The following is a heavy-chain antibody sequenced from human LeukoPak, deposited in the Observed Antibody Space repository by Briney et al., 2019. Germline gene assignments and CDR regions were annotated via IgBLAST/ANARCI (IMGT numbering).Heavy chain of an antibody. CDR2: VYYSGSA. Sequence: PSETLSLTCSVSGGSISSYYWNWIRQPPGKGLEWIGYVYYSGSANYNPSLKSRVTISVDTSKNQFSLKLSSVTAADTAVYYCATGNDSSGYFFDYWGQGTLVTVSS. CDR3: ATGNDSSGYFFDY. V-gene: IGHV4-59*01. CDR1: GGSISSYY. D-gene: IGHD3-22*01. J-gene: IGHJ4*02.